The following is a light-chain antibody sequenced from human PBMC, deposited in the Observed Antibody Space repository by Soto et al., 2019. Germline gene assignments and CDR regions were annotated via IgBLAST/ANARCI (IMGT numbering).Light chain of an antibody. Sequence: EIVLTQSPATLSLTPGGRATLSCRASQSVSNSLAWYQQKPGQAPRLLMYDVANRATGIPARFSGSGSGTDFTLIINRLEPEDVAIYYCQQYGGSPRITFGQGTRLEIK. CDR3: QQYGGSPRIT. CDR2: DVA. CDR1: QSVSNS. V-gene: IGKV3-11*01. J-gene: IGKJ5*01.